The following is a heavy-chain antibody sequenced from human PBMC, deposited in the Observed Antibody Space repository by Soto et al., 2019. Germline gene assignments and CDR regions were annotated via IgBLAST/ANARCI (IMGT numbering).Heavy chain of an antibody. V-gene: IGHV4-59*01. Sequence: PSETLSLTCTVSGGSISSYYWSWIRQPPGKGLEWIGYIYYSGSTNYNPSLKSRVTISVDTSKNQFSLKLSSVTAADTAVYYCARALLGYCTNGVCYKSLGFDYWGKGTLVTVSS. CDR3: ARALLGYCTNGVCYKSLGFDY. CDR2: IYYSGST. J-gene: IGHJ4*02. D-gene: IGHD2-8*01. CDR1: GGSISSYY.